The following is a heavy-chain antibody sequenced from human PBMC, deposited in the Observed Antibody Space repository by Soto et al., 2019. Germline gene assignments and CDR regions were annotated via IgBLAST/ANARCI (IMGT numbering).Heavy chain of an antibody. V-gene: IGHV3-7*01. J-gene: IGHJ2*01. CDR3: ARDLDRVYSSSLNWYFDL. CDR2: IKQDASEK. D-gene: IGHD6-6*01. Sequence: ESGGGLVQPGGSLRLSCAASGFTFSYHWMTWVRQAPGKGLQWVANIKQDASEKYYVDSVKGRFTISRDNAKNSLYLQMNSLRAEDTAVYYCARDLDRVYSSSLNWYFDLWGRGTLVTVSS. CDR1: GFTFSYHW.